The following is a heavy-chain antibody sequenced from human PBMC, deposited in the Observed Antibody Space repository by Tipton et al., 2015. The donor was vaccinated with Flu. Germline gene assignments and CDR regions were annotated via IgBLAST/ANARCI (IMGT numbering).Heavy chain of an antibody. CDR1: GASLRSSSYY. CDR3: ARDRTRLASPLDY. V-gene: IGHV4-39*07. D-gene: IGHD3-16*01. CDR2: FYYDVGT. Sequence: GASLRSSSYYWGWIRQPQGKGLEWIGSFYYDVGTYYNPSLNSRVTISVDESKNQFSLRLTSVTAADTAVYFCARDRTRLASPLDYWGQGTLVTVSS. J-gene: IGHJ4*02.